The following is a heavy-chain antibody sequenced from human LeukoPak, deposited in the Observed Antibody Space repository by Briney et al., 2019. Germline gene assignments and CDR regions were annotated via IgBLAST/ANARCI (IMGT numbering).Heavy chain of an antibody. CDR1: GFTFSSYA. CDR2: ISGSGGST. J-gene: IGHJ5*02. Sequence: PGGSLRLFSAACGFTFSSYAMSWVRPAPGKGLEWVSAISGSGGSTYYADSVKGRFTISRDNSKNTLYLQMNSLRAEDTAVYYCAKSRGVGTLGNWFDPWGQGTLVTVSP. D-gene: IGHD3-10*01. V-gene: IGHV3-23*01. CDR3: AKSRGVGTLGNWFDP.